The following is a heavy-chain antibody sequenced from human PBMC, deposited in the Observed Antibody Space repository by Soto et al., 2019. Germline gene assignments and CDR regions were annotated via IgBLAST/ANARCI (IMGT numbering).Heavy chain of an antibody. V-gene: IGHV3-15*07. D-gene: IGHD3-10*01. CDR3: AQAPGRRGYDGMYV. CDR1: DFTFTDAY. J-gene: IGHJ6*02. CDR2: IKTKADGGTI. Sequence: EMQLVESGGGLVKPGGSLRLSCAASDFTFTDAYMNWVRQAPVKGLEWVGRIKTKADGGTIDYATPVKGRFTISRDDSKETLYLQMNSLQTEDTAVYYCAQAPGRRGYDGMYVWGQGTTVTVSS.